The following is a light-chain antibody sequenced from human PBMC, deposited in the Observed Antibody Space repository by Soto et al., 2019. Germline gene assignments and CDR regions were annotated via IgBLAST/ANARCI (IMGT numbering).Light chain of an antibody. CDR2: EDI. CDR3: CSYAGCTSVV. V-gene: IGLV2-23*01. Sequence: QSALTQPASVSGSPGQSITISCTGTSSDVGRYSLVSWYQQHPGKAPKLMIYEDIERPSGVSNRFSGSKSGNTASLTISGLQTEDEADYYCCSYAGCTSVVFGGGTKLTVL. CDR1: SSDVGRYSL. J-gene: IGLJ2*01.